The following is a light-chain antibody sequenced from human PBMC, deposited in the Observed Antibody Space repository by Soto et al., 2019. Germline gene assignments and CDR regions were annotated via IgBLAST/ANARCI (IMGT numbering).Light chain of an antibody. CDR3: QQDSYFAT. Sequence: DIQMTQSPSTLSASVGDRVTITCRASQSISSWLTWYQQKAGQAPKLLIYKASIVESGVPSRFSGSGCGTEFILIISSRQPDDSATYYCQQDSYFATFGQGTRVEVK. CDR2: KAS. V-gene: IGKV1-5*03. J-gene: IGKJ1*01. CDR1: QSISSW.